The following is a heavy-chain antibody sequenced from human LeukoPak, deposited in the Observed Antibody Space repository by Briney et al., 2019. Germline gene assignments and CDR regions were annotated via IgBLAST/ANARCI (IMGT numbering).Heavy chain of an antibody. V-gene: IGHV3-48*01. CDR2: MTSYSSTI. CDR1: GFIFSSYS. Sequence: PGGSLRLSCAASGFIFSSYSMNWVRQAPGKGLEWISYMTSYSSTIYYADSVKGRFTISRDNAKNSLYLQMNSLRAEDTAVYYCAKTSHHAAFDIWGQGTMVTASS. J-gene: IGHJ3*02. CDR3: AKTSHHAAFDI. D-gene: IGHD1-14*01.